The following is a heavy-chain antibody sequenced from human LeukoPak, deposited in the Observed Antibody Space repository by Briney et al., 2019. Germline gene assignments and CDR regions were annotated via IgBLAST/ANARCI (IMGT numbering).Heavy chain of an antibody. CDR2: IGNTET. V-gene: IGHV3-13*01. D-gene: IGHD6-19*01. Sequence: GGSLRLSCATSGFPFETNAMSWVRQAPGKGLEWVATIGNTETFYADSVKGRFTISRESAKNSLYLQMNSLRAGDTAVYYCARSVAGTYYYYYGMDVWGQGTTVTVSS. J-gene: IGHJ6*02. CDR1: GFPFETNA. CDR3: ARSVAGTYYYYYGMDV.